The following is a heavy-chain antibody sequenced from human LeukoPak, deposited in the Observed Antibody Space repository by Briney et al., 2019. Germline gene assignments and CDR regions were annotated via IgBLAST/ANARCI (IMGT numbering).Heavy chain of an antibody. V-gene: IGHV4-30-4*01. J-gene: IGHJ5*01. D-gene: IGHD2-2*01. CDR2: IYYSGST. Sequence: SETLSLTCAVSGGSISTGDYYWSWIRQPPGRGLEWIGYIYYSGSTYYNPSLKSRVTLSVDTSKNQFSLNLSSVTAAGTAVYYCARATYQVASRWFDSWGQGTLVTVSS. CDR1: GGSISTGDYY. CDR3: ARATYQVASRWFDS.